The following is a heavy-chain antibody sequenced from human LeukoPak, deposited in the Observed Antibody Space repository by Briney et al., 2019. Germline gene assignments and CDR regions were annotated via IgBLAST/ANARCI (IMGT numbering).Heavy chain of an antibody. V-gene: IGHV4-4*02. Sequence: PSETLSLTCAVSGGSISSGNWWSWVRQPPGKGLEWIGEIYHNGSTNYNPSLKSRVTISVDKSKNQFSLKLSSVTAADTAVYYCARKISAAGSRWFDPWGQGTLVTVSS. CDR3: ARKISAAGSRWFDP. CDR2: IYHNGST. CDR1: GGSISSGNW. J-gene: IGHJ5*02. D-gene: IGHD6-13*01.